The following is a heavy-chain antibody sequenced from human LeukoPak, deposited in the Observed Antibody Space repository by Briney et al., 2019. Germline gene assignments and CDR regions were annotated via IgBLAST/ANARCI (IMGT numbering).Heavy chain of an antibody. CDR3: AREDMLDY. V-gene: IGHV3-30-3*01. D-gene: IGHD2-15*01. Sequence: GGSLRLSCAASGFTFSSYSMHWVRQAPGKGLEWVAIISYDGGSQYYADSVKGRFTISRDDSKNTLSLQMNSLRAEDTAVYYCAREDMLDYWGQGTLVTVSS. CDR2: ISYDGGSQ. J-gene: IGHJ4*02. CDR1: GFTFSSYS.